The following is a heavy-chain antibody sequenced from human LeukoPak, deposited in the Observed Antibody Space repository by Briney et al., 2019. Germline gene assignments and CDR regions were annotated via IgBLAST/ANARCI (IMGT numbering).Heavy chain of an antibody. CDR1: GFTFSSYS. CDR3: ARDPGYCSGGGCHQNYFDY. J-gene: IGHJ4*02. D-gene: IGHD2-15*01. Sequence: GGSLGLSCVASGFTFSSYSMNWVRQAPGKGLEWVSSFSRSSSYIYYADSVKGRFTISRDNAKNSLYLQMNSLRAEDTAVYYCARDPGYCSGGGCHQNYFDYWGQGTLVTVSS. V-gene: IGHV3-21*01. CDR2: FSRSSSYI.